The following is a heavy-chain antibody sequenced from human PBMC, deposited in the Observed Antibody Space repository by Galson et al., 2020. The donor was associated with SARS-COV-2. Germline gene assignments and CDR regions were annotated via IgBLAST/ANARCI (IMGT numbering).Heavy chain of an antibody. Sequence: GESLKISCAASGFTFSTYTMNWVRQAPGKGLDWVASISSSSNNIYYADTVKGRFTISRDNAKNSLYLQMNSLRAEDTAVYYCARDLRLRLDRRPFDYWGQGTLVTVSS. D-gene: IGHD3-9*01. CDR1: GFTFSTYT. CDR3: ARDLRLRLDRRPFDY. J-gene: IGHJ4*02. CDR2: ISSSSNNI. V-gene: IGHV3-21*04.